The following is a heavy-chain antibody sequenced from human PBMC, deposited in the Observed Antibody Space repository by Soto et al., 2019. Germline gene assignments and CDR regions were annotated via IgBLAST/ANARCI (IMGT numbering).Heavy chain of an antibody. V-gene: IGHV4-30-2*01. J-gene: IGHJ5*02. Sequence: SETLSLTCAVSGGSITSGNSYSWSWIRQPPGKGLEWIGSISHTGSTSYNPSLKSRLTMSVDKSKNQFSLRLSFVTAADIAVYYCARAVAPYFGTWFDPWGQGILVTVSS. CDR1: GGSITSGNSYS. D-gene: IGHD3-10*01. CDR2: ISHTGST. CDR3: ARAVAPYFGTWFDP.